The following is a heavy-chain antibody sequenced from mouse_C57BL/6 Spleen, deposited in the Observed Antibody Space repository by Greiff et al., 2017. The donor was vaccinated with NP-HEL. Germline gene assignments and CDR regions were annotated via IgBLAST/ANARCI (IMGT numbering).Heavy chain of an antibody. D-gene: IGHD1-1*01. CDR3: ARGRYYGSSPFDY. CDR1: GYAFTNYL. CDR2: INPGSGGT. V-gene: IGHV1-54*01. J-gene: IGHJ2*01. Sequence: QVQLQQSGAELVRPGTSVKVSCKASGYAFTNYLIEWVKQRPGQGLEWIGVINPGSGGTNYNEKFKGKATLTADKSSSTAYMQLSSLTSEDSAVYFCARGRYYGSSPFDYWGQGTTLTVSS.